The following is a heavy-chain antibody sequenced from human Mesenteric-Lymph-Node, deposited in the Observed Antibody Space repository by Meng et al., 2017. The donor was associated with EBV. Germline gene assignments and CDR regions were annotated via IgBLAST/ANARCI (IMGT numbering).Heavy chain of an antibody. CDR3: ALDYTPASGYFDP. V-gene: IGHV4-39*06. J-gene: IGHJ4*02. Sequence: QLTGSAPGFATPPWTVSLTCHPSVGPIVCRVHYFALIRQPPGRRQECIVSCFYTWHTYYNPPPNPRVTIPQDTTKNQFPLQPRSVPSADTADCHCALDYTPASGYFDPWGPGTLVTVSS. CDR2: CFYTWHT. CDR1: VGPIVCRVHY. D-gene: IGHD3-10*01.